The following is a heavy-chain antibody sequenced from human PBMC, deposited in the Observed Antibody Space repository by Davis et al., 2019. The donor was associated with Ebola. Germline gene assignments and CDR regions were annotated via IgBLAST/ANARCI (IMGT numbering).Heavy chain of an antibody. V-gene: IGHV3-20*01. CDR3: ARTRPFCSGGSCYSDAFDI. D-gene: IGHD2-15*01. CDR1: GFTFADYG. Sequence: PGGSLRLSCAASGFTFADYGMSWVRQAPGKGLEWVSGINWNGGSTGYADSVKGRFTISRDNAKNSLYLQMNSLRAEDTALYHCARTRPFCSGGSCYSDAFDIWGQGTMVTVSS. J-gene: IGHJ3*02. CDR2: INWNGGST.